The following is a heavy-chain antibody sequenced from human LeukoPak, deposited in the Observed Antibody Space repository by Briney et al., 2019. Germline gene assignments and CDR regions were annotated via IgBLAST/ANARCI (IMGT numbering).Heavy chain of an antibody. CDR3: VRGPKHITMITAPAAGRFDP. CDR2: IYHSGNT. Sequence: PSETLSLTCSVSGYSISSGYYWGWIRQAPGKGLEWIGTIYHSGNTYYTPSLKNRLTISVDTSNNRFSLKLTSVTAADTAVYYCVRGPKHITMITAPAAGRFDPWGQGTLVTVSS. CDR1: GYSISSGYY. D-gene: IGHD3-22*01. V-gene: IGHV4-38-2*02. J-gene: IGHJ5*02.